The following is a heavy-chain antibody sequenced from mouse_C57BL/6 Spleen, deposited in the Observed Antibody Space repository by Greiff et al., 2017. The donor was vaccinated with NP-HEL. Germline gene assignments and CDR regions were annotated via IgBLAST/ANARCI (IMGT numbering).Heavy chain of an antibody. V-gene: IGHV14-4*01. CDR1: GFNIKDDY. Sequence: EVHLVESGAELVRPGASVKLSCTASGFNIKDDYMHWVKQRPEQGLEWIGWIDPENGDTEYASKFQGKAAITADTSSNTAYLQLSSLTSEDTAVYYCTTPVVATYDFDYWGQGTTLTVSS. CDR2: IDPENGDT. D-gene: IGHD1-1*01. CDR3: TTPVVATYDFDY. J-gene: IGHJ2*01.